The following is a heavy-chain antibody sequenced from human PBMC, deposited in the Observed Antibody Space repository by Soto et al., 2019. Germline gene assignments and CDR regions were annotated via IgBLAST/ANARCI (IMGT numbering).Heavy chain of an antibody. D-gene: IGHD3-16*01. CDR1: GFNVSSIY. V-gene: IGHV3-66*01. CDR2: IYSGGST. Sequence: GGSLRVSCAASGFNVSSIYMSWVRQAPGKGLEWVSVIYSGGSTYYADSVKGRFTISRDNSKDTLYLQMNSLRADDTAVYFCARGLLGVNQAYWGQGTLVTVSS. CDR3: ARGLLGVNQAY. J-gene: IGHJ4*02.